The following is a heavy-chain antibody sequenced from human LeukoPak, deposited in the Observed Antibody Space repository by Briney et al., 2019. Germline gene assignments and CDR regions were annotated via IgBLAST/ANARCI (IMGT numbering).Heavy chain of an antibody. CDR3: ARGLAGRSSGAIYFAL. D-gene: IGHD3-10*01. CDR1: GGSIDY. J-gene: IGHJ2*01. CDR2: IYNHGRT. V-gene: IGHV4-59*01. Sequence: SETLSLTCIVSGGSIDYYNWIRQPPGKGLEWIGVIYNHGRTEYNPSLKSRVTISLDTSNTQFSLKLHSVTPADTAVYFCARGLAGRSSGAIYFALWGRGTLVTVSS.